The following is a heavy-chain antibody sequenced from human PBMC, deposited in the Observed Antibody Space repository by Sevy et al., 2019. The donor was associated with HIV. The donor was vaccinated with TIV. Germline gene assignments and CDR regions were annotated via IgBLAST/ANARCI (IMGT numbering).Heavy chain of an antibody. CDR2: IIASGST. CDR3: AKDPGHCSTTTCYTTY. J-gene: IGHJ4*02. D-gene: IGHD2-2*02. Sequence: GESLKISCVASGFTFSNYAMSWVRQAPGKGLEWLSVIIASGSTYYADSVKGRFTISRDNSNNMLYLQMNSLRVEDTALYYCAKDPGHCSTTTCYTTYWGQGTLVTVSS. V-gene: IGHV3-23*01. CDR1: GFTFSNYA.